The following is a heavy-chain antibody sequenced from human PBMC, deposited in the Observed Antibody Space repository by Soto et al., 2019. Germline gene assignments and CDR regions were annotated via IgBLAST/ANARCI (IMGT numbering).Heavy chain of an antibody. V-gene: IGHV3-9*01. D-gene: IGHD1-26*01. CDR2: ISWNSGSI. CDR1: GFTFDDYA. CDR3: AKDIEIGGGATTEGPMAHAIDI. J-gene: IGHJ3*02. Sequence: PGGSLRLSCAASGFTFDDYAMHWVRQAPGKGLEWVSGISWNSGSIGYADSVRGRFTISRDNAKNSLYLQMNSLRAEDTALYYCAKDIEIGGGATTEGPMAHAIDIWGQDKMLTISS.